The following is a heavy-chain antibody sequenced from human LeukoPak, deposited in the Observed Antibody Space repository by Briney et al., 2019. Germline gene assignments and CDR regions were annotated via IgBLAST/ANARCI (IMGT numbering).Heavy chain of an antibody. CDR1: GFTFSRYW. D-gene: IGHD6-6*01. V-gene: IGHV3-74*01. CDR3: AKDQSEQLVEIAFDP. CDR2: INSDGSST. Sequence: PGGSLRLSCAASGFTFSRYWMHWVRQAPGKGLAWVSRINSDGSSTSYADSVKGRFTISRDNAKNTLYLQMNSLRAEDTAVYYCAKDQSEQLVEIAFDPWGQGTLVTVSS. J-gene: IGHJ5*02.